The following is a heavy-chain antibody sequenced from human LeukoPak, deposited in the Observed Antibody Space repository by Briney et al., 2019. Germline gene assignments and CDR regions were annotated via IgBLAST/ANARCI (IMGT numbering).Heavy chain of an antibody. J-gene: IGHJ4*02. Sequence: PSETLSLTCSVSGGSISSYYWSWIRQPPGKGLEWIGYIYYSGSTNYNPSLKSRVTISVDTSKNQFSLRLSSVTAADTAVYYCAREPYDSSGFWGQGTLVTVSS. CDR2: IYYSGST. CDR1: GGSISSYY. D-gene: IGHD3-22*01. V-gene: IGHV4-59*01. CDR3: AREPYDSSGF.